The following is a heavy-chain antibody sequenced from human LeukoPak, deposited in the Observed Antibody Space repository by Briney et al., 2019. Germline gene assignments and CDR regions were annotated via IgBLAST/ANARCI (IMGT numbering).Heavy chain of an antibody. CDR2: ISSSSSNI. J-gene: IGHJ4*02. CDR3: AKVAVGATSNY. Sequence: GGSLRLSCAASGFTFSSYSMNWVRQAPGKGLEWVSSISSSSSNIYYADSVKGRFTISRDNSKNTLYLQMNSLRAEDTAVYYCAKVAVGATSNYWGQGTLVTVSS. V-gene: IGHV3-21*01. CDR1: GFTFSSYS. D-gene: IGHD1-26*01.